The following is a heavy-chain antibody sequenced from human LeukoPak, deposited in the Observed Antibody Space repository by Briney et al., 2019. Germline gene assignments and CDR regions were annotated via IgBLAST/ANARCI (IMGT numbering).Heavy chain of an antibody. J-gene: IGHJ4*02. CDR3: AKDPVGYDSSGYFAILFDY. CDR1: GFTFSSYA. V-gene: IGHV3-23*01. D-gene: IGHD3-22*01. Sequence: GGSLRLSCAASGFTFSSYAMSWVRQAPGKELAWVSSISSSGGNKYYADSVKGRFTISRGNSKNTLYLQMNSLRAEDTAVYYCAKDPVGYDSSGYFAILFDYWGQGTLVSVYS. CDR2: ISSSGGNK.